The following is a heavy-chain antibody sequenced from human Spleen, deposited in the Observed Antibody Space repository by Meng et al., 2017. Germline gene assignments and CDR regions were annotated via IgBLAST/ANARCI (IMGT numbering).Heavy chain of an antibody. CDR1: GFTFDEYA. CDR2: LSGSGDST. Sequence: GESLKISCAASGFTFDEYAMTWVRQAPGKGLEWVSALSGSGDSTYYADSVKGRFTISRDNSKNTLYLQMNSLRAEDTAVYYCAKGLYDSSGYYYEGFLVAFDIWGQGTKVTVSS. J-gene: IGHJ3*02. CDR3: AKGLYDSSGYYYEGFLVAFDI. V-gene: IGHV3-23*01. D-gene: IGHD3-22*01.